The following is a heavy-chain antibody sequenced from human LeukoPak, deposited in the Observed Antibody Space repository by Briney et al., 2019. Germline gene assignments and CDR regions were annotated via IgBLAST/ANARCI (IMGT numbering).Heavy chain of an antibody. D-gene: IGHD1-26*01. CDR1: GYSFTGYY. CDR2: INPNSGDT. V-gene: IGHV1-2*02. J-gene: IGHJ4*02. Sequence: ASVKVSCKASGYSFTGYYMHWVRQAPGQGLEWMGWINPNSGDTKYAQKFQGRVTMTRDTSISTAYMELSRLRSDDTAVYYCARGAREVGATTDYWGQGTLVTVSS. CDR3: ARGAREVGATTDY.